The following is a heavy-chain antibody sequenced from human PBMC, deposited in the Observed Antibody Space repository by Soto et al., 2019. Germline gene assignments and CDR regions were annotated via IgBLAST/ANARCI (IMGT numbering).Heavy chain of an antibody. CDR2: TYYRSKWYN. D-gene: IGHD6-19*01. CDR3: ARDHDSSGWSLSLAGYYYYYYGMDV. Sequence: SQTLSLTCAISGDSVSSNSAAWNWIRQSPSRGLEWLGRTYYRSKWYNDYAVSVKSRITINPDTSKNQFSLQLNSVTPEDTAVYYCARDHDSSGWSLSLAGYYYYYYGMDVWGQGPTVTVSS. CDR1: GDSVSSNSAA. V-gene: IGHV6-1*01. J-gene: IGHJ6*02.